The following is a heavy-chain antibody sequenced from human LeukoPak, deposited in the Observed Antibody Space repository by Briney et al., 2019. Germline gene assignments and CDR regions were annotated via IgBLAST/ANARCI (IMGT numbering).Heavy chain of an antibody. CDR2: ISSGSTYI. D-gene: IGHD3-10*01. Sequence: GGSLRLSCVVSGFTFSSSSMSWVRQAPGKGLEWVSAISSGSTYIYYADSVKGRFTISRDNAKNSLYLQMNSLRADDTAVYYCAKAGKGTLDYWGQGTLVTVSS. CDR1: GFTFSSSS. V-gene: IGHV3-21*01. CDR3: AKAGKGTLDY. J-gene: IGHJ4*02.